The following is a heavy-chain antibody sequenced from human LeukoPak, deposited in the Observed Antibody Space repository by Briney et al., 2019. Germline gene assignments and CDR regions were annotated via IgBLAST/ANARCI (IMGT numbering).Heavy chain of an antibody. D-gene: IGHD4-17*01. CDR3: ASAQTTVTTFFP. CDR1: GFTFSTYA. CDR2: INSDGSST. V-gene: IGHV3-74*01. Sequence: GGSLRLSCAASGFTFSTYAMSWVRQAPGKGLVWVSRINSDGSSTSYADSVKGRFTISRDNAKNTLYLQMNSLRAEDTAVYYRASAQTTVTTFFPWGQGTLVTVSS. J-gene: IGHJ5*02.